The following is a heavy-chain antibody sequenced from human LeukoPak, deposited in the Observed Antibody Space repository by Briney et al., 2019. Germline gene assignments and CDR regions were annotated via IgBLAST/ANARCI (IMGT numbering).Heavy chain of an antibody. CDR1: GASISSSYW. V-gene: IGHV4-4*02. CDR3: AREFGSSSWYFDY. J-gene: IGHJ4*02. Sequence: SSGTLSLTCAVSGASISSSYWWSWVRQPPGKGLEWIGEIYHGGSTNYNPSLKSRVTMSVDKSKNHFSLNLSSVTAADTAVYYCAREFGSSSWYFDYWGQGTLVTVSS. D-gene: IGHD6-13*01. CDR2: IYHGGST.